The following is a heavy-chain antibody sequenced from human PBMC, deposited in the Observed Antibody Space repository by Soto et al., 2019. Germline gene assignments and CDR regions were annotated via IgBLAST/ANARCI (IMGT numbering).Heavy chain of an antibody. Sequence: EVQLVESGGGLVQPGGSLRLSCADSGFTFRTNWMSWVRQAPGKGLEWVANIKQDGSEKYYVDSVKGRFTISRDNAKNSLYLQMSSLRAEDTAVYYCAREKAAAYFDYWGQGTLVTVSS. CDR2: IKQDGSEK. J-gene: IGHJ4*02. V-gene: IGHV3-7*03. D-gene: IGHD6-13*01. CDR1: GFTFRTNW. CDR3: AREKAAAYFDY.